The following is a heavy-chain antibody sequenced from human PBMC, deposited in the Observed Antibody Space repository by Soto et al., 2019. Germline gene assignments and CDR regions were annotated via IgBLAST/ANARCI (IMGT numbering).Heavy chain of an antibody. CDR2: IYYSGST. J-gene: IGHJ4*02. Sequence: QVQLQESGPGLVKPSQTLSLTCTVSGGSISSGGYYWSWIRQHPGKGLEWIGYIYYSGSTYYNPSLKSRVTISVDTSKNQFSMKLSSVTAADTAVYYCARSSISANYFDSWGQGTLVTVSS. CDR3: ARSSISANYFDS. CDR1: GGSISSGGYY. V-gene: IGHV4-31*03. D-gene: IGHD2-2*01.